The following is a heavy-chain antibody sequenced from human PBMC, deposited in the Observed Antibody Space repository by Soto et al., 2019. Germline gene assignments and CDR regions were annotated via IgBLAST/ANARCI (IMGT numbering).Heavy chain of an antibody. CDR3: ARASSIAGRNESDF. V-gene: IGHV3-30-3*01. J-gene: IGHJ4*02. D-gene: IGHD6-6*01. Sequence: QVQLVESGGGVVQPGRSLRLSCAASGFTFSSYAMHWVRQDPGKGLEWVAGISYDGSNKYYADSVKSRFTISRDKSKNTLYLQMNSLKGEETAVYHCARASSIAGRNESDFWGQGTLVTVSS. CDR2: ISYDGSNK. CDR1: GFTFSSYA.